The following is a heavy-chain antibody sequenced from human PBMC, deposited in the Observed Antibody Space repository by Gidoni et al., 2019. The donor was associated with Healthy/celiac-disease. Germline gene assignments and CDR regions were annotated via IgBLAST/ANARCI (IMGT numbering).Heavy chain of an antibody. J-gene: IGHJ4*02. V-gene: IGHV4-34*01. Sequence: QVQLQQWGAGLLKPSETLSPTCAVYGGSFSGYYWSWIRQPPGKGLEWIGEINHSGSTNYNPSLKSRVTISVDTSKNQFSLKLSSVTAADTAVYYCARVNYYDSSGHFYWGQGTLVTVSS. D-gene: IGHD3-22*01. CDR3: ARVNYYDSSGHFY. CDR2: INHSGST. CDR1: GGSFSGYY.